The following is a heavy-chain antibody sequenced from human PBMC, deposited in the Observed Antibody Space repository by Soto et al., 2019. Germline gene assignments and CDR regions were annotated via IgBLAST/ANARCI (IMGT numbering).Heavy chain of an antibody. CDR1: GGTFSSYA. J-gene: IGHJ4*02. D-gene: IGHD4-17*01. V-gene: IGHV1-69*01. CDR3: ASDTLGARNSKYGDLDY. Sequence: QVQLVQSGAEVKKPGSSVKVSCKASGGTFSSYAISWVRQAPGQGLEWMGGIIPIFGTANYAPKFQGRVTITADESTSTAYMELSSLRSDDTAVYYCASDTLGARNSKYGDLDYWGQGTLVTVSS. CDR2: IIPIFGTA.